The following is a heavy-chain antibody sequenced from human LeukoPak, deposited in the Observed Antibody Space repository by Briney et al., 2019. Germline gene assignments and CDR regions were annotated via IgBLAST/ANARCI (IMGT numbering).Heavy chain of an antibody. CDR3: AKSLSDGYDY. V-gene: IGHV3-30*18. D-gene: IGHD5-24*01. CDR1: GFTFNSYG. J-gene: IGHJ4*02. Sequence: GGSLRLSCAASGFTFNSYGLHWVRQAPGKGLEWVAVVSYDGSFKYYTDCVKGRFTISRDNSKNTLHLQMNSLRAEDTAVYYCAKSLSDGYDYWGQGTPVTVSS. CDR2: VSYDGSFK.